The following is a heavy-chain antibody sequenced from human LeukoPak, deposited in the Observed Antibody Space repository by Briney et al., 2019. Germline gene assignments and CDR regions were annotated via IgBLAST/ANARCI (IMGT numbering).Heavy chain of an antibody. D-gene: IGHD3-3*01. CDR3: AKETFYDFWSGSTGGYMDV. Sequence: GGSLRLSCAASGFTFSSYGMHWVRQAPGKGLEWVAFIRYDGSNKYYADSVKGRFTISRDNSKNTLYLQMNSLRAEDTAVYYCAKETFYDFWSGSTGGYMDVWGKGTMVTVSS. J-gene: IGHJ6*03. V-gene: IGHV3-30*02. CDR2: IRYDGSNK. CDR1: GFTFSSYG.